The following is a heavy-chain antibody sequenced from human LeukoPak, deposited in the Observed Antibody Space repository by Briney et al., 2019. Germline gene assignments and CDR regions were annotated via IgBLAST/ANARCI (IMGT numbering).Heavy chain of an antibody. CDR3: ARVKGTTAILSCFDY. D-gene: IGHD1-7*01. CDR1: GGSISSSY. Sequence: SETLSLTCTVSGGSISSSYWSWIRQPPGKGLEWIGYIYYSGNTNYNPSLKSRVTISVDTSKNQFSLKLSSVTAADTAVYYCARVKGTTAILSCFDYWGQGTLVTVSS. V-gene: IGHV4-59*12. CDR2: IYYSGNT. J-gene: IGHJ4*02.